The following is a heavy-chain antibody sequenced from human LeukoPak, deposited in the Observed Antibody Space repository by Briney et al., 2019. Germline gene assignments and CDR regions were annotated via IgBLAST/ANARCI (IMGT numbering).Heavy chain of an antibody. CDR1: GFTFSSYA. V-gene: IGHV3-23*01. J-gene: IGHJ4*02. CDR3: AKDIVVVPAAMGLPADY. D-gene: IGHD2-2*01. CDR2: ISGSGGST. Sequence: GGSLRLPCAASGFTFSSYAMSWVRQAPGKGLEWVSAISGSGGSTYYADSVKGRFTISRDNSKNTLYLQMNSLRAEDTAVYYCAKDIVVVPAAMGLPADYWGQGTLVTVSS.